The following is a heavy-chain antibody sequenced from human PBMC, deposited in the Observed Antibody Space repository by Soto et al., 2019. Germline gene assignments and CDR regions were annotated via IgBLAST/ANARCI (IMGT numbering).Heavy chain of an antibody. D-gene: IGHD6-19*01. CDR3: ARDRGRSGIAGAGTIQRGAFDI. CDR1: GYTFTSYG. CDR2: ISAYNGNT. J-gene: IGHJ3*02. Sequence: ASVKVSCKASGYTFTSYGISWVRQAPGQGLEWMGWISAYNGNTNYAQKLQGRVTMTTDTSTSTAYMELRSLRSDDTAVYYCARDRGRSGIAGAGTIQRGAFDIWGQGTMVTVSS. V-gene: IGHV1-18*01.